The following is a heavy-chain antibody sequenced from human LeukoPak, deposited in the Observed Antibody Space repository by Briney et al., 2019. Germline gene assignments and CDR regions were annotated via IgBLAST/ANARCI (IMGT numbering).Heavy chain of an antibody. J-gene: IGHJ1*01. CDR2: INSKSNYI. V-gene: IGHV3-21*01. CDR1: GFTVSDS. CDR3: AREKFADGYFQH. Sequence: GGSLRLSCAASGFTVSDSMNWVRQAPGKGLEWVSSINSKSNYIYYADSVKGRFTISRANAKDSLYLQMNSLRAEDTAVYYCAREKFADGYFQHWGQGTLVTVSS. D-gene: IGHD3-10*01.